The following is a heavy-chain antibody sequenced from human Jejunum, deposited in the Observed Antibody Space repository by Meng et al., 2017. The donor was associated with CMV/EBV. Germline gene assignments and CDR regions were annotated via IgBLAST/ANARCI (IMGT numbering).Heavy chain of an antibody. V-gene: IGHV3-30*02. CDR2: TRYDGQNK. CDR1: GFPFTSFG. CDR3: ANFPSSAYYSEMDV. Sequence: GFPFTSFGIPLVRPTPGKGLEWVAFTRYDGQNKYYLDSVKGRFTISKDNSKNTLYLQMSSLRPEDTGIYYCANFPSSAYYSEMDVWGQGTTVTVSS. J-gene: IGHJ6*02.